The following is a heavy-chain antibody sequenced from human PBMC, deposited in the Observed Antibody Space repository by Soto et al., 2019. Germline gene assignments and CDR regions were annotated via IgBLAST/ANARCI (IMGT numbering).Heavy chain of an antibody. J-gene: IGHJ5*02. CDR3: TRDLFSYDYSGILWFDP. D-gene: IGHD3-16*01. Sequence: PGGSLRISCAASGFAFSVSAMYWVRQASGKGPEWVGRIRSKGHNYATEYAASVKGRFTISRDDSKNTAYLQTNSLQTEDTAVYYCTRDLFSYDYSGILWFDPWGQGTLVTVSS. CDR2: IRSKGHNYAT. CDR1: GFAFSVSA. V-gene: IGHV3-73*01.